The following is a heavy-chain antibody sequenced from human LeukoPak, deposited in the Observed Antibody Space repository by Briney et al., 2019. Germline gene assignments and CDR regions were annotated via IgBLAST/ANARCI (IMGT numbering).Heavy chain of an antibody. CDR1: GGTFSSYA. J-gene: IGHJ4*02. CDR2: INPSGGST. Sequence: ASVKVSCKASGGTFSSYAISWVRQAPGQGLEWMGIINPSGGSTSYAQKFQGRVTMTRDTSTGTVYMELSSLRSEDTAVYYCARETPDIVVVPAARLDYWGQGTLVTVSS. D-gene: IGHD2-2*01. V-gene: IGHV1-46*03. CDR3: ARETPDIVVVPAARLDY.